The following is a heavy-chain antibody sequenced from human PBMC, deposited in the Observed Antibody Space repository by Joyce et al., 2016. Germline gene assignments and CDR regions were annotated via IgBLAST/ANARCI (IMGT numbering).Heavy chain of an antibody. D-gene: IGHD6-6*01. CDR3: ARDSVAAGNYNWFDP. V-gene: IGHV3-33*01. J-gene: IGHJ5*02. Sequence: QVQLVESGGGVVQPGRSLRLSCAASGFSFGSFDMHWVRPAPGKGREWVASIWSDGSNKYYADSVKGRFTITRDISKNTLYLQMISLRAEDTAVYYCARDSVAAGNYNWFDPWGQGTLVTVSS. CDR1: GFSFGSFD. CDR2: IWSDGSNK.